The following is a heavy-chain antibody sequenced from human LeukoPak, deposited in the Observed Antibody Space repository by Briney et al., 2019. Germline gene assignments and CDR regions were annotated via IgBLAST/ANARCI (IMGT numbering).Heavy chain of an antibody. D-gene: IGHD3-10*01. CDR3: ARALSYGSGSYPIH. Sequence: GGSLRLSCAASGFTVSSNYMSWVRQAPGRGLEWVSAIYSGGSTYYADSVKGRFIISRDNSKNTVYLEVNSLRAKDTAVYYCARALSYGSGSYPIHWGQGTLITVSP. J-gene: IGHJ1*01. CDR2: IYSGGST. CDR1: GFTVSSNY. V-gene: IGHV3-53*01.